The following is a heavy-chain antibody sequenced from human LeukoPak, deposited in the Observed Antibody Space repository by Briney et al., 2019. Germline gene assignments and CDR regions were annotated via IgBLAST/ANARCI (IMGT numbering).Heavy chain of an antibody. CDR2: VHSSGGVI. Sequence: ASAKVSCKASGYTFTSDYMNWGRQAPGQGLGRMGIVHSSGGVIKYAQEFQDRLTVTRDTSTSTIYMELSSLRSEDTAVYYCAGSSHQRNWFDPWGQGTLVIVSS. CDR3: AGSSHQRNWFDP. V-gene: IGHV1-46*01. J-gene: IGHJ5*02. CDR1: GYTFTSDY. D-gene: IGHD1-26*01.